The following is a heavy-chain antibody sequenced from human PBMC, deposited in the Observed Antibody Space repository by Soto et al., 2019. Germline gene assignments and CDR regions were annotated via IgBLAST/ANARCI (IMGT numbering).Heavy chain of an antibody. CDR2: ISGSGGST. V-gene: IGHV3-23*01. D-gene: IGHD2-15*01. Sequence: GGSLRLSCAASGFTFSSYAMSWVRQAPGKGLEWVSAISGSGGSTYYADSVKGRFTISRDNSKNTLYLQMNSLRAEDTAVYYCAKVDIVVVVAAMGVAYWGQGTLVTVSS. CDR3: AKVDIVVVVAAMGVAY. CDR1: GFTFSSYA. J-gene: IGHJ4*02.